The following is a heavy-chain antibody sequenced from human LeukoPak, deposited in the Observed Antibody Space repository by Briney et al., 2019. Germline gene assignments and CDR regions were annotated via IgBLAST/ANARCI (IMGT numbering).Heavy chain of an antibody. CDR2: INHSGST. D-gene: IGHD3-22*01. CDR1: GFTFSSYG. Sequence: GSLRLSCAASGFTFSSYGMSWVRQAPGKGLEWIGEINHSGSTNYNPSLKSRVTISVDTSKSQFSLKLSSVTAADTAVYYCARNSYYYDSSGYHWGQGTLVTVSS. CDR3: ARNSYYYDSSGYH. V-gene: IGHV4-34*01. J-gene: IGHJ1*01.